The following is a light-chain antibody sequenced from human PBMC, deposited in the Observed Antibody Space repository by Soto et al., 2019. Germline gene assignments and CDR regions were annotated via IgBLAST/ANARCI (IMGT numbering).Light chain of an antibody. CDR1: QSISSW. J-gene: IGKJ4*01. CDR2: QAS. V-gene: IGKV1-5*03. Sequence: DIQMTQSPSTLSASVGDSFTITCRASQSISSWLAWYQQKPGKAPKVLIFQASSLESGVPSWFSGSGSETEFTLTLSSLQSDDFATYYCQQYDNYPLTFGGGTNVEIK. CDR3: QQYDNYPLT.